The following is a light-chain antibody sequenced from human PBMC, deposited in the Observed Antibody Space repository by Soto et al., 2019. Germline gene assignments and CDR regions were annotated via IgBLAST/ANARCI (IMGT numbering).Light chain of an antibody. V-gene: IGLV2-14*01. CDR1: SSDVGGYNY. CDR3: SSCTSSSTLPYV. CDR2: EVS. J-gene: IGLJ1*01. Sequence: QSVLTQPASVSGSPGQSITISCTGTSSDVGGYNYVSWYQQHPGKAPKLMIYEVSNRPSGVSNRFSGSKSGNTASLTISGLQAEDEADYYCSSCTSSSTLPYVFGTGTKLTVL.